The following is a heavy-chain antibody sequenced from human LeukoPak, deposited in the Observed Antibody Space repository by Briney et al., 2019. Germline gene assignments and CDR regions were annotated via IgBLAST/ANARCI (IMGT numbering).Heavy chain of an antibody. CDR3: ARDHQYYDFWSGYLHYYYGMDV. V-gene: IGHV3-33*01. Sequence: GRSLRLSCAASGFTFSSYGMHWVRQAPGKGLEWVAVIWYDGSNKYYADSVKGRFTISRDNSKNTLYLQMNSLRAEDTAVYYCARDHQYYDFWSGYLHYYYGMDVWGQGTTVTVSS. CDR2: IWYDGSNK. J-gene: IGHJ6*02. CDR1: GFTFSSYG. D-gene: IGHD3-3*01.